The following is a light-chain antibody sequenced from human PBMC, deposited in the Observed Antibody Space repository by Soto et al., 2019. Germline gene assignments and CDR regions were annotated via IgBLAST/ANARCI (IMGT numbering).Light chain of an antibody. CDR1: SSVIGTYNY. Sequence: QSVLTQPASVSGSPGQSITISCTGTSSVIGTYNYVSWYQQHPGQAPKLMIYDVSNRPSGVSDRFSGSKSGNTASLTISGLQAEDEADYYCYSCSRSSGTRYVFGTGTKLTVL. CDR3: YSCSRSSGTRYV. V-gene: IGLV2-14*03. CDR2: DVS. J-gene: IGLJ1*01.